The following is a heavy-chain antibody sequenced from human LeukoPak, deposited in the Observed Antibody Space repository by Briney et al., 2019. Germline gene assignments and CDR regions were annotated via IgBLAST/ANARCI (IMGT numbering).Heavy chain of an antibody. CDR1: GGTFISYA. Sequence: ASVKVSCKASGGTFISYAISWVRQAPGQGLEWMGGIIPIFGTANYAQKFQGRVTITTDESTSTAYMELSSLRSEDTAVYYCARSCTSHCYEMDVWGKGTTVTVSS. V-gene: IGHV1-69*05. J-gene: IGHJ6*04. CDR3: ARSCTSHCYEMDV. D-gene: IGHD2-2*01. CDR2: IIPIFGTA.